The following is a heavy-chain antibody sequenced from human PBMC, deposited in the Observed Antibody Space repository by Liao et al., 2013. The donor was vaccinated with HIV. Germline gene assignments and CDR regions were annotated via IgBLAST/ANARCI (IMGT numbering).Heavy chain of an antibody. D-gene: IGHD7-27*01. J-gene: IGHJ5*02. CDR1: GGSISSSSYY. CDR2: IYYSGST. CDR3: ARDRSLLGIERWLDP. V-gene: IGHV4-39*07. Sequence: QLQLQESGPGLVKPSETLSLTCTVSGGSISSSSYYWGWIRQPPGKGLEWIGSIYYSGSTYYNPSLKSRVTISVDTSKNQFSLKLTSVTAADTAVYYCARDRSLLGIERWLDPWGQGMLVTVSS.